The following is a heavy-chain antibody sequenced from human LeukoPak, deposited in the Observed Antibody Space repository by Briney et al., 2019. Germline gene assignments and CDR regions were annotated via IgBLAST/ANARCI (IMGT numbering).Heavy chain of an antibody. CDR3: ARDDGNSSNFDY. V-gene: IGHV1-2*02. D-gene: IGHD2-2*01. J-gene: IGHJ4*02. CDR2: INPNSGGT. Sequence: ASVKVSCKASGYTFTGYYMHWVRQAPGQGLEWMGWINPNSGGTNYAQKFQGRVTMTRDTSISTAYMELSRLRSDDTAVYYGARDDGNSSNFDYWGQGTLVTVSS. CDR1: GYTFTGYY.